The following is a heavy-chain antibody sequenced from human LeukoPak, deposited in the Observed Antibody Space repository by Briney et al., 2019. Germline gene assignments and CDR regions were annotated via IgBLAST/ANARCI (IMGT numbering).Heavy chain of an antibody. V-gene: IGHV4-59*08. D-gene: IGHD3/OR15-3a*01. CDR1: GGSISSYY. CDR3: ARQTGSGLFILP. Sequence: PSETLSLTCTVSGGSISSYYWGWIRQPPGKGLEWIAYMYYSGSTNYNPSLKSRVTISLDTSKNQFSLRLTSVTAADTAVYYCARQTGSGLFILPGGQGTLVTVSS. J-gene: IGHJ4*02. CDR2: MYYSGST.